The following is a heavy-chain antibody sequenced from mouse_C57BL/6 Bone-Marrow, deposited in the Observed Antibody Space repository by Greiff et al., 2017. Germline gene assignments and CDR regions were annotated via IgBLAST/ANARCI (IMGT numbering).Heavy chain of an antibody. J-gene: IGHJ1*03. CDR3: AFYYDYDDWYFDV. CDR1: GFNIKNTY. D-gene: IGHD2-4*01. Sequence: EVQLQESVAELVRPGASVKLSCTASGFNIKNTYMHWVKQRPEQGLEWIGRIDPANGNTKYAPKFQGKATITADTSSNTAYLQLSSLTSEDTAIYYCAFYYDYDDWYFDVWGTGTTVTVSS. V-gene: IGHV14-3*01. CDR2: IDPANGNT.